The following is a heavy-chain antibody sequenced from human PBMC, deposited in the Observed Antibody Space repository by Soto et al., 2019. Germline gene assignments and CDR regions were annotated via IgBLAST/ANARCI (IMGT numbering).Heavy chain of an antibody. CDR2: ISSSASYI. D-gene: IGHD5-12*01. Sequence: PGGSLRLSCAASGFTFSTYSMHWVRQAPGKGLEWVASISSSASYIEYADSVKGRFTITRDNAKNSLYLHMDSLRADDTAVYYCASNVVLVPASPGPYSGYDAFDYWGLGTLVTVSS. V-gene: IGHV3-21*01. J-gene: IGHJ4*02. CDR1: GFTFSTYS. CDR3: ASNVVLVPASPGPYSGYDAFDY.